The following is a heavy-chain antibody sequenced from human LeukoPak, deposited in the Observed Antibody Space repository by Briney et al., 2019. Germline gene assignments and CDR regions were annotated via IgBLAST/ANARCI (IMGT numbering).Heavy chain of an antibody. CDR3: AKDGSSSGLGEFDY. CDR1: GFTFDDYA. Sequence: PGGSLRLSCAASGFTFDDYAMHWVRQAAGKGLEWVSGISWNSGSIGYADSVKGRFTLSRDNAKNSLYLQMNSLRAADMALSYCAKDGSSSGLGEFDYWGQGTLVTVSS. D-gene: IGHD6-19*01. J-gene: IGHJ4*02. V-gene: IGHV3-9*03. CDR2: ISWNSGSI.